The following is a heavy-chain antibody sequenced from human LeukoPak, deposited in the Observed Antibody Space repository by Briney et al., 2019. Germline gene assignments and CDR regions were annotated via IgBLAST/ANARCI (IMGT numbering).Heavy chain of an antibody. CDR3: ARLDYGDYRGAFDI. CDR2: ISSSGSTI. D-gene: IGHD4-17*01. J-gene: IGHJ3*02. Sequence: GGSLRLSCAASGFTFSSYEMNWVRQAPGKGLEWGSYISSSGSTIYYADSVKGRFTISRDNAKSSLYLQMNSLRAEDTAVYYCARLDYGDYRGAFDIWGQGTMVTVSS. CDR1: GFTFSSYE. V-gene: IGHV3-48*03.